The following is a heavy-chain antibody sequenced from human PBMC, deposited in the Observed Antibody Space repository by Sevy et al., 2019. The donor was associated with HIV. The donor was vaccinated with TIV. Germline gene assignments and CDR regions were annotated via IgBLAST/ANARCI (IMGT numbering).Heavy chain of an antibody. CDR3: ARVPAHFIAVADTSGYYCMDV. D-gene: IGHD6-19*01. CDR2: ISAYNGNT. CDR1: GYTFTSYG. J-gene: IGHJ6*02. Sequence: ASLKVSCKASGYTFTSYGISWVRQAPGQGLEWMGWISAYNGNTNYAQKLQGRVTMTTDTSTSTAYMELRSLRSDDTAVYYCARVPAHFIAVADTSGYYCMDVWGQGTTVTVSS. V-gene: IGHV1-18*01.